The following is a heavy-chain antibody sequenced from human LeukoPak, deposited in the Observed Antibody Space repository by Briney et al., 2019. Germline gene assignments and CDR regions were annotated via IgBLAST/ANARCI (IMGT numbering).Heavy chain of an antibody. V-gene: IGHV3-11*04. CDR2: ISSSGSTI. J-gene: IGHJ3*02. Sequence: GGSLRLSCAASGFTVSSNYMSWVRQAPGKGLEWVSYISSSGSTIYYADSVKGRFTISRDNAKNSLYLQMNSLRAEDTAVYYCAVALSDDILTGLAFDIWGQGTMVTVSS. CDR1: GFTVSSNY. D-gene: IGHD3-9*01. CDR3: AVALSDDILTGLAFDI.